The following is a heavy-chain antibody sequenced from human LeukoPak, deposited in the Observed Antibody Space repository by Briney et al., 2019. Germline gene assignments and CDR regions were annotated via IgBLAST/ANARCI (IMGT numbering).Heavy chain of an antibody. J-gene: IGHJ4*02. CDR1: GFTFNNYA. D-gene: IGHD6-19*01. V-gene: IGHV3-23*01. CDR2: ISGSGGST. CDR3: ATKQWLAPPPDS. Sequence: GGSLRLSCAASGFTFNNYAMSWVRQAPGKGLEWVSGISGSGGSTYYADSVKGRFTISRDNSKNTLYLQMNSLRAEDTAVYYCATKQWLAPPPDSWGQGTPVTVSS.